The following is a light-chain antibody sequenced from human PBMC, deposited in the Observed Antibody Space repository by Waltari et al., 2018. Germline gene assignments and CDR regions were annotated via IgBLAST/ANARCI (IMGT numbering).Light chain of an antibody. J-gene: IGLJ3*02. CDR1: TNDLGRYKY. CDR3: CSYAGSYTWV. V-gene: IGLV2-11*01. Sequence: SALTQPRSVSGSPGQSVTISCTGTTNDLGRYKYVSWYQQHPGKAPQLIILDVTKRPSGVPDRLSGSKSGNTASLTISGLRAEDEAEYYCCSYAGSYTWVFGGGTKLTVV. CDR2: DVT.